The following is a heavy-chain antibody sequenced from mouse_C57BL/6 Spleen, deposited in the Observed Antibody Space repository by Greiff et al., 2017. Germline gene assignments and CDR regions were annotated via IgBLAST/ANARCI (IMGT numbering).Heavy chain of an antibody. Sequence: EVQLVESGPGLVKPSQSLSLTCSVTGYSITSGYYWNWIRQFPGNKLEWMGYITYDGSNNYNPPLKNRISITRDTSKNQSFLKLNSVTTEDTATYYCARAHYYGSSYDWYFDVWGTGTTVTVSS. CDR1: GYSITSGYY. D-gene: IGHD1-1*01. J-gene: IGHJ1*03. CDR2: ITYDGSN. CDR3: ARAHYYGSSYDWYFDV. V-gene: IGHV3-6*01.